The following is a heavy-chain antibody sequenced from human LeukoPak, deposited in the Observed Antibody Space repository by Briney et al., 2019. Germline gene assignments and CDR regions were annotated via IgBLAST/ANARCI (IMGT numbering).Heavy chain of an antibody. CDR1: GFTVSSYY. J-gene: IGHJ4*02. CDR3: ASSYGSGSYYRY. CDR2: IYSGGST. V-gene: IGHV3-66*01. D-gene: IGHD3-10*01. Sequence: GGSLRLSCAASGFTVSSYYVSWVRQAPGKGLEWVSVIYSGGSTYYADSVKGRFTISRDNSKNTLYLQMNSLRAEDTAVYYCASSYGSGSYYRYWGQGTLVTVSS.